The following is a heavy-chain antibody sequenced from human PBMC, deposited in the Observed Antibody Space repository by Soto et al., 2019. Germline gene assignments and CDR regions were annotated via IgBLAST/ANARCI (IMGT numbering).Heavy chain of an antibody. Sequence: QVQLVESGGGVVQPGRSLRLSCAASGLTFIRHAMHWVRQVPGKGLEWVAAISDDGSKKHYVDSVKGRFSISRDKSRNTVFLQMNSLRAEDTAVYFCAGERETSRWFLSGFEYWGLGTLVTVSS. D-gene: IGHD2-2*01. CDR2: ISDDGSKK. J-gene: IGHJ4*02. V-gene: IGHV3-30-3*01. CDR3: AGERETSRWFLSGFEY. CDR1: GLTFIRHA.